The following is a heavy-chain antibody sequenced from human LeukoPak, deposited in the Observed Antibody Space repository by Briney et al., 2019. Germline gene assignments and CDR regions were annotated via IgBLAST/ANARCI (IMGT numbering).Heavy chain of an antibody. D-gene: IGHD2-2*01. V-gene: IGHV3-21*01. CDR2: TSSSSSYI. CDR1: GFTFSSYS. CDR3: AREERYCSSTSCSDAFDI. J-gene: IGHJ3*02. Sequence: GGSLRLSCAASGFTFSSYSMNWVRQAPGKGLEWVSSTSSSSSYIYYADSVKGRFTISRDNAKNSLYLQMNSLRAEDTAVYYCAREERYCSSTSCSDAFDIWGQGTMVTVSS.